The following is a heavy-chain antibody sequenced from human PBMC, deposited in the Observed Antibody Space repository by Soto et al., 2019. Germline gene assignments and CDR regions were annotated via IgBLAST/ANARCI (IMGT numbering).Heavy chain of an antibody. CDR3: ARARLRAVYAFDI. J-gene: IGHJ3*02. CDR2: IYYSGST. V-gene: IGHV4-31*02. D-gene: IGHD5-12*01. Sequence: WTWIRQRPGKGLEWIGYIYYSGSTYYSPSLKSRLSISLDTSKNQFSLRLSSVTAADTAMYYCARARLRAVYAFDIGGQGTMVTVSS.